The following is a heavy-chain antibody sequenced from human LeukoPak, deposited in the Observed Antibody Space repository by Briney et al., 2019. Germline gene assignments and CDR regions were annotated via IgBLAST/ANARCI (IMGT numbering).Heavy chain of an antibody. D-gene: IGHD2/OR15-2a*01. J-gene: IGHJ6*02. CDR1: GFSFTRYT. CDR3: VRDVSRRIGMDV. Sequence: GGSLRLSCLASGFSFTRYTMSWVREAPGKGLEWVSSISAVSSYTWYAESVKGRFTISRDNHKNSLYLQRDSLRAEDTAVYYCVRDVSRRIGMDVWGQGTTVTVSS. CDR2: ISAVSSYT. V-gene: IGHV3-21*01.